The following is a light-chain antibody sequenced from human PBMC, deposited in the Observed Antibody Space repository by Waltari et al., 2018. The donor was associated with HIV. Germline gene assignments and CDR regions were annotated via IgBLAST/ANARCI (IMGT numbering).Light chain of an antibody. CDR3: SSYAGINPVI. Sequence: QSALTQPPSASGSLGQSVTIPCTGSSSDVGRYDSVSWYQPHPGKAPKLLIFEVNKRPSGVPDRFSGSKSGNTASLTVSGLQAEDEAEYSCSSYAGINPVIFGGGTTLTVL. J-gene: IGLJ2*01. V-gene: IGLV2-8*01. CDR1: SSDVGRYDS. CDR2: EVN.